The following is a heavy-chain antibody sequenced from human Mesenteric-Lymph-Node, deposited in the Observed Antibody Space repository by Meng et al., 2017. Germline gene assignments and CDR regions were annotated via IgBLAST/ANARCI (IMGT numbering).Heavy chain of an antibody. Sequence: QVPLLQSGDEVKKPWASVKVSCEASGCIFTSYAISWVRQAPGQGLQYMGWISAYNGNTNYAQELQGRVTMTTDTSTSTAYMELRSLRSDDTAVYYCARDLPGGTKGTWLDLWGQGTLVTVSS. CDR2: ISAYNGNT. V-gene: IGHV1-18*01. CDR1: GCIFTSYA. CDR3: ARDLPGGTKGTWLDL. J-gene: IGHJ5*02. D-gene: IGHD1-14*01.